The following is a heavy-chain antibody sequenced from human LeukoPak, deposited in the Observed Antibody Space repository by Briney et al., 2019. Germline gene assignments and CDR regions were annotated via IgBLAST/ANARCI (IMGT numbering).Heavy chain of an antibody. CDR3: ARVATMVRVPLDALDI. Sequence: RSGGSLRLSCAISGFTFSACELTWVRQAPGKGLEWVSYISGSGSTRYYADSVKGRFTISRDNAKNSLYLQMNSLRAEDTAVYYCARVATMVRVPLDALDIWGQGTMVSVSS. CDR2: ISGSGSTR. CDR1: GFTFSACE. V-gene: IGHV3-48*03. J-gene: IGHJ3*02. D-gene: IGHD3-10*01.